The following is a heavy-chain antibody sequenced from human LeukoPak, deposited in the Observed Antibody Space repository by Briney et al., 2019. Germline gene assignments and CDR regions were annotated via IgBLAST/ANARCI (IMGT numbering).Heavy chain of an antibody. J-gene: IGHJ4*02. CDR1: GGSISSYY. V-gene: IGHV4-59*01. D-gene: IGHD6-19*01. CDR2: IYYSGST. Sequence: SETLSPTCTVSGGSISSYYWSWIRQPPGKGLEWIGYIYYSGSTNYNPSLKSRVTISVDTSKNQFSLKLSSVTAADTAVYYCARSYSSGWYRTYYFDYWGQGTLVTVSS. CDR3: ARSYSSGWYRTYYFDY.